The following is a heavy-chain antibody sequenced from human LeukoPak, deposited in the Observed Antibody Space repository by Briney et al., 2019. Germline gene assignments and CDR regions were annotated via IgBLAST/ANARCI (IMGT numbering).Heavy chain of an antibody. CDR3: ARDWDGSGSYTVMDV. CDR2: ISYDGSNK. D-gene: IGHD3-10*01. V-gene: IGHV3-30*03. CDR1: GFTFSSYG. Sequence: PGGSLRLSCAASGFTFSSYGMHWVRQAPGKGLEWVAVISYDGSNKYYADSVKGRFTISRDNSKNTLYLQMNSLRAEDTAVYYCARDWDGSGSYTVMDVWGKGTTVTVSS. J-gene: IGHJ6*04.